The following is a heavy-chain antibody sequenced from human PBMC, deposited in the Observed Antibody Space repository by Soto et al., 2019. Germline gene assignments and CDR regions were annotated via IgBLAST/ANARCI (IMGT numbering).Heavy chain of an antibody. D-gene: IGHD1-7*01. V-gene: IGHV1-69*13. J-gene: IGHJ6*02. CDR2: IIPIFGTA. CDR3: ARVGAGTGTRPNYYYYGMDV. CDR1: GGTFSSYA. Sequence: ASVKVSCKASGGTFSSYAISWVRQAPGQGLEWMGGIIPIFGTANYAQKFQGRVTITADESTSTAYMELSSLRSEDTAVYYCARVGAGTGTRPNYYYYGMDVWGQGTTVTVSS.